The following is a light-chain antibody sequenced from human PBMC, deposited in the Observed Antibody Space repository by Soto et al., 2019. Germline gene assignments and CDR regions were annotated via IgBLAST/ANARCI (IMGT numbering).Light chain of an antibody. Sequence: EIAMTQSPATLSVSPGERATLSCRASQSVSSSLAWYQKNPGQAPRLLIYAASTRATGIPARFSGSGSGTEFTLTISSLQSEDFAVYYCQQYKNWPLTFGGGTKVEIK. CDR1: QSVSSS. J-gene: IGKJ4*01. CDR3: QQYKNWPLT. V-gene: IGKV3-15*01. CDR2: AAS.